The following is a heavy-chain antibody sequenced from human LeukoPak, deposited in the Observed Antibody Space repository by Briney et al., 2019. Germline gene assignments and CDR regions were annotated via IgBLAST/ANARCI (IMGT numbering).Heavy chain of an antibody. D-gene: IGHD2-2*01. CDR2: ISGSGGST. V-gene: IGHV3-23*01. Sequence: GGSLRLSCAASGFTFSSYAMSWVRQAPGKGLEWVSAISGSGGSTYYADSVKGRFTISRDNSKNTLYLQMNSLRAEDTAVYYCAKGHCSSTSCARFEPWGQGTLVTVSS. CDR3: AKGHCSSTSCARFEP. CDR1: GFTFSSYA. J-gene: IGHJ5*02.